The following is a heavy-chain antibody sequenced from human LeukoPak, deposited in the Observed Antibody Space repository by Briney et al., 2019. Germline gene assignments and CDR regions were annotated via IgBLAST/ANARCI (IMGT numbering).Heavy chain of an antibody. Sequence: SSETLSLTCTVSGGSISSYYWGWIRQPPGKGLEWIGYIYYSGSTNYNPSLKSRVTISVDTSKNQFSLQLSSVTAADTAVYYCARFGAMPYYFDYWGQGTLVTVSS. D-gene: IGHD2-2*01. CDR3: ARFGAMPYYFDY. V-gene: IGHV4-59*01. J-gene: IGHJ4*02. CDR2: IYYSGST. CDR1: GGSISSYY.